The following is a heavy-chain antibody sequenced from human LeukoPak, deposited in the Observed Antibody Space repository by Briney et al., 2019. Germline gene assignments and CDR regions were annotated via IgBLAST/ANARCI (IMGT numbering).Heavy chain of an antibody. CDR1: GFTFSSYS. J-gene: IGHJ5*02. CDR2: ISSSGSNI. D-gene: IGHD3-9*01. V-gene: IGHV3-48*03. CDR3: ARTAFDWSQVGGNWFDP. Sequence: PGGSLRLSCAASGFTFSSYSLNWVRQAPGKGLEWISYISSSGSNIDYADSVKGRFTISRDNGKNSLFLQVNSLRVEDTAVYYCARTAFDWSQVGGNWFDPWGQGTLVTVSS.